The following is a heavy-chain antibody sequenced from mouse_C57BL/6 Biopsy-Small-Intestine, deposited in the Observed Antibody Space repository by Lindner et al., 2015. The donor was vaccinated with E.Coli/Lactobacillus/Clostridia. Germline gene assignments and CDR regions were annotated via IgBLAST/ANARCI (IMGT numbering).Heavy chain of an antibody. CDR1: GFIFSDYG. CDR3: ARPHYYAMDY. CDR2: INSGSSTI. J-gene: IGHJ4*01. V-gene: IGHV5-17*01. Sequence: VQLQESGGGLVKPGGSLKLSCAASGFIFSDYGMHWVRQAPEKGLEWVAYINSGSSTIYYADTVKGRFTISRDNAKNTLFLQMTSLRSEDTAMYYCARPHYYAMDYWGQGISVTVSS.